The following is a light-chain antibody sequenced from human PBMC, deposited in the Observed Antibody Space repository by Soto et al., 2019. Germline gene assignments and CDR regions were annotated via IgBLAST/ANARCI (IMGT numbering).Light chain of an antibody. V-gene: IGKV3-15*01. J-gene: IGKJ5*01. Sequence: EILMTQSPVTLSMSPGERATLSCMASQSVYSSLAWYQQKPGQAPRLLIYGASTRDTGIPARFSGSGSGTDFTLTITRLEPEDSAVYFCQQYTGPPTTFGQGTRLEI. CDR2: GAS. CDR3: QQYTGPPTT. CDR1: QSVYSS.